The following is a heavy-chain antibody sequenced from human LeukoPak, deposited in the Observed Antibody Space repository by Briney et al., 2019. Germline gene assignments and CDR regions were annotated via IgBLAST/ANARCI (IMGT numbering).Heavy chain of an antibody. Sequence: SVKVSCKASGGTFSSYAISWVRQAPGQGLEWMGGIIHIFGTAYYAQKFQGRVTITAEESTSTAYMELSSLRSEDTAVYYCARLVYQLPSPGYFDYWGQGTLVTVSS. J-gene: IGHJ4*02. CDR3: ARLVYQLPSPGYFDY. CDR1: GGTFSSYA. V-gene: IGHV1-69*01. D-gene: IGHD2-2*01. CDR2: IIHIFGTA.